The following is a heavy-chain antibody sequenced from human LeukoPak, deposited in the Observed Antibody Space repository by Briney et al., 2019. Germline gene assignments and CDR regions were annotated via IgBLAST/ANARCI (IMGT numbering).Heavy chain of an antibody. CDR2: IYGGGST. CDR1: GFTVSSVY. Sequence: GGSLRLSCAASGFTVSSVYMSWVRQSPGKGLEWISVIYGGGSTYYVDSVKGRFTISRDNSKNMVYLQMSSLRVGDTAVYYCARASDGYWGQGTLVTVSS. CDR3: ARASDGY. V-gene: IGHV3-66*01. J-gene: IGHJ4*02.